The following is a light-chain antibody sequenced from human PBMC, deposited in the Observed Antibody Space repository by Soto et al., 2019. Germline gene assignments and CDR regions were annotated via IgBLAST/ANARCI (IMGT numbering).Light chain of an antibody. CDR1: QSVLYSSNNKNY. V-gene: IGKV4-1*01. CDR2: CAS. CDR3: QQYYSTPLT. Sequence: DIVMTQSPDSLAVSLGERATINCKSSQSVLYSSNNKNYLAWYQQKPGQPPKLLIYCASTRESGVPDRFSGRGSGTDFTLTISSLQAEDVAVYYCQQYYSTPLTFGGGTKVEIK. J-gene: IGKJ4*01.